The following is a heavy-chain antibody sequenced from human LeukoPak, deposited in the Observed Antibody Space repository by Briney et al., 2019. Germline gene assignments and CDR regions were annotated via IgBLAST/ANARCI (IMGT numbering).Heavy chain of an antibody. V-gene: IGHV3-23*01. CDR2: ISGSGGST. Sequence: PGGSLRLSCAASGFTVSSNYMSWVRQAPGKGLEWVSAISGSGGSTYYADSVKGRFTISRDNSKNTLYLQMNSLRAEDTAVYYCAKVGPQVITGTLFDPWGQGTLVTVSS. J-gene: IGHJ5*02. D-gene: IGHD1-20*01. CDR1: GFTVSSNY. CDR3: AKVGPQVITGTLFDP.